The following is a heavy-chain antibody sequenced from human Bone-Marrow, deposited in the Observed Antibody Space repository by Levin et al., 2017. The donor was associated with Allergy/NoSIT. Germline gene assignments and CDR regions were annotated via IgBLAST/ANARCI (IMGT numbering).Heavy chain of an antibody. CDR2: IYYSGST. CDR1: GGSITSSTSH. V-gene: IGHV4-39*01. CDR3: ARQEPTPAMVVDCFDY. Sequence: SSETLSLTCTVSGGSITSSTSHWDWIRQPPGKGLEWIGSIYYSGSTYYNPSLKSRVTIFIDTSRTQFSLKLSSVAAADTAVYYCARQEPTPAMVVDCFDYWGQGTLFTVPS. J-gene: IGHJ4*02. D-gene: IGHD5-18*01.